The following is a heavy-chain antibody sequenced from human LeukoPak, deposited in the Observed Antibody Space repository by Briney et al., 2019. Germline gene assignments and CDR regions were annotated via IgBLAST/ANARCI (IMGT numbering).Heavy chain of an antibody. CDR3: ARWSSYGARGNLFDY. Sequence: SETLSLTCTVSGGSISSCYWSWIRQPPGKGLEWIGYIYYSGSTNYNPSLKSRVTISVDTSKSQFSLKLSSVTAADTAVYYCARWSSYGARGNLFDYWGQGTLVTVSS. V-gene: IGHV4-59*01. J-gene: IGHJ4*02. CDR2: IYYSGST. CDR1: GGSISSCY. D-gene: IGHD3-10*01.